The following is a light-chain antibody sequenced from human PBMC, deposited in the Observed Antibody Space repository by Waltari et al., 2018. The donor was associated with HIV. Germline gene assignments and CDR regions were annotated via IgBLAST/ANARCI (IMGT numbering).Light chain of an antibody. CDR2: SNS. V-gene: IGLV1-44*01. J-gene: IGLJ2*01. CDR3: ASWDDTLGVV. Sequence: QSVLTQPPSASGTPGQRVTISCSGSPSHLGTNSVNWYQQFPGSAPKLLLYSNSQRPLGVPDRSSGSKSGSSASLAISGPQADDEAHYYCASWDDTLGVVFGGGTTLTVL. CDR1: PSHLGTNS.